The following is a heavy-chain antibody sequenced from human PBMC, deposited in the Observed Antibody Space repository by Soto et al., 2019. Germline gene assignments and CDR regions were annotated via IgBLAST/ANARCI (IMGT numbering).Heavy chain of an antibody. CDR2: VNHSGST. V-gene: IGHV4-34*01. D-gene: IGHD3-10*01. CDR1: GGSFSGYY. CDR3: ARKFLSYYGAGRRYGIDV. J-gene: IGHJ6*02. Sequence: PSETLSLTCGVYGGSFSGYYWSWIRQPPGKGLEWIGEVNHSGSTNYNPSLKSRVTISVDTSKNQFSLKLSSGTAADTALYYCARKFLSYYGAGRRYGIDVRAQGTTVPVSS.